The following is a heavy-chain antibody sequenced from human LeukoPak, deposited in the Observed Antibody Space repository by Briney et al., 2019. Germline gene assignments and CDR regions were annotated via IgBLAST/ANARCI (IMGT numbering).Heavy chain of an antibody. CDR2: ISYDGSNK. J-gene: IGHJ4*02. D-gene: IGHD3-3*01. Sequence: GGSLSLSCAASGFTISSYTMHWVRQAPGKGLEGVAVISYDGSNKYYADSVKGRFTISRDNSKNTLYLQMSSLRAEDTAVYYCARAGRFLEWLFPVLDYWGQGTLVTVSS. CDR3: ARAGRFLEWLFPVLDY. V-gene: IGHV3-30-3*01. CDR1: GFTISSYT.